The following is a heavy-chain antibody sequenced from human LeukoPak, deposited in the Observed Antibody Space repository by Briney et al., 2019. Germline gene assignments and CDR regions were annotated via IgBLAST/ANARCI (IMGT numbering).Heavy chain of an antibody. CDR3: ARSGGNRWAFDI. CDR2: IYYSGST. CDR1: GGSISSYY. V-gene: IGHV4-59*01. Sequence: SETLSLTCTVSGGSISSYYWSWIRQPPGKGLEWIGYIYYSGSTNYTPSLKSRVTISVDTSKNQFSLKLSSVTAADTAVYYCARSGGNRWAFDIWGQGTMVTVSS. D-gene: IGHD1-14*01. J-gene: IGHJ3*02.